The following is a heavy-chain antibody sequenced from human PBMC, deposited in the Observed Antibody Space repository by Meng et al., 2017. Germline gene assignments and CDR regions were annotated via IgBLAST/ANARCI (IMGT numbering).Heavy chain of an antibody. V-gene: IGHV3-21*04. CDR1: GFSFSTYN. Sequence: GGSLRLSCAASGFSFSTYNMNWVRQAPGQGLEWVSFISSSGGYIYYGNSVKGRFTMSRDNAKDSVYLQMNRLRAEETAQYYCVRDRYGTPVVSDYYYYYGMDVWGQGTMVTVSS. CDR3: VRDRYGTPVVSDYYYYYGMDV. CDR2: ISSSGGYI. J-gene: IGHJ6*02. D-gene: IGHD3-22*01.